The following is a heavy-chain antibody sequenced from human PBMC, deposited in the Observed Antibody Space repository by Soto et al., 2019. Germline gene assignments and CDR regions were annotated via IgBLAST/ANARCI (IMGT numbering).Heavy chain of an antibody. D-gene: IGHD6-13*01. CDR3: ARYRREAVAGYTLDN. J-gene: IGHJ4*02. V-gene: IGHV4-59*01. CDR1: GGSIISNY. CDR2: VYNSGST. Sequence: SETLSLTCTVSGGSIISNYWTWIRQPPGKGLEWIGYVYNSGSTNYNPSLRSRVTISEDTSKSQFSLKVNSMTAADTAVYYCARYRREAVAGYTLDNWGQGILVTVSS.